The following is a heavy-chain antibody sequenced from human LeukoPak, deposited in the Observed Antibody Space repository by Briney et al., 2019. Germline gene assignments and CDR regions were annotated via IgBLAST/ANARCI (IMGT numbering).Heavy chain of an antibody. Sequence: AGGSLRLSCAASGFTVSSNYMSWVRQAPGKGLEWVSVIYSGGSTYYADSVKGRFTISRDNSKNTLYLQMNSLRAEDTAVYHCARDPWFGGETRSADYWGQGTLVTVSS. J-gene: IGHJ4*02. CDR2: IYSGGST. D-gene: IGHD3-10*01. CDR1: GFTVSSNY. V-gene: IGHV3-53*01. CDR3: ARDPWFGGETRSADY.